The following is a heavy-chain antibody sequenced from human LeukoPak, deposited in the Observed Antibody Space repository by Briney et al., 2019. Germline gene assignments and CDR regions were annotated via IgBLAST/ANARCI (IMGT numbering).Heavy chain of an antibody. CDR2: VYYRWCT. CDR3: ARRLTHVRGVGDYYYYYAMDV. V-gene: IGHV4-59*08. D-gene: IGHD3-10*02. J-gene: IGHJ6*02. Sequence: SETLSLTCTVSGRSSSNYYWSCLRQPPGEGLECIASVYYRWCTNYNASLQRRVTISLDTSKNQFSLKLSSVTPADTAVYFCARRLTHVRGVGDYYYYYAMDVWGQGTTVTVSS. CDR1: GRSSSNYY.